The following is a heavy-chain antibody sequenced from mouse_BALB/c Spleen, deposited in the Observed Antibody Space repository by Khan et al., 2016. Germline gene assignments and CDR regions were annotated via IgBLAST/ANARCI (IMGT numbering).Heavy chain of an antibody. CDR3: GDGLNF. V-gene: IGHV3-5*02. J-gene: IGHJ4*01. CDR2: IYYSGTI. D-gene: IGHD2-3*01. CDR1: GISITTGNYR. Sequence: EVQLQESGPGLVKPSQTVSLTCTVTGISITTGNYRYYWIRQFRNNKLEWVGYIYYSGTITYNPSHTRRTTITGTTSKHQFLLEMNSMTTEDTATYYCGDGLNFLGQGTSVTVSS.